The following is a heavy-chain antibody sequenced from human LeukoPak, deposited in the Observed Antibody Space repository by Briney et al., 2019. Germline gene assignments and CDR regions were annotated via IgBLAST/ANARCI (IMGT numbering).Heavy chain of an antibody. CDR3: ARSRITMIVPDY. J-gene: IGHJ4*02. CDR2: ISAYNGNT. CDR1: GYTFTSYG. Sequence: ASVKVSCKASGYTFTSYGISWVRQAPGQGLEWMGWISAYNGNTNYAQKLQGRVTMTTDTSTSTAYMELRSLRSGDTAVYYCARSRITMIVPDYWGKGTLVTVSS. V-gene: IGHV1-18*01. D-gene: IGHD3-22*01.